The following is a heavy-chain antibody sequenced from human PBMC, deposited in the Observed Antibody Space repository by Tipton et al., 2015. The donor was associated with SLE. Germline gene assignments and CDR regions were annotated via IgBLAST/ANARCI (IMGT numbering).Heavy chain of an antibody. V-gene: IGHV1-46*01. Sequence: QSGAEVKKPGASVKVSCKASGYTFTSYYMHWVRQAPGQGLEWMGIINPSGGSTSYAQKFQGRVTMTRDTSTSTVYMELSSLRSEDTAVYYCARESEWSRGRDAFDIWGQGTMVTVSS. CDR3: ARESEWSRGRDAFDI. CDR2: INPSGGST. D-gene: IGHD2-8*01. J-gene: IGHJ3*02. CDR1: GYTFTSYY.